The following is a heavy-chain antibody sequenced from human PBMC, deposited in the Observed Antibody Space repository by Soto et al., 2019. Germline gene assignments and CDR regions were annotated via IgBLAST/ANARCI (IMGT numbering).Heavy chain of an antibody. CDR2: LYYSGST. D-gene: IGHD5-18*01. V-gene: IGHV4-59*01. Sequence: PSETLSLTCPVSGGSISRYFWRWIRQPPGKGLEWIGYLYYSGSTNYNPSLKSRVTISVDTSKNQFSLKLTSVTAADTAVYYCARAGTGMVQLDYWGQGTLVTVS. CDR1: GGSISRYF. CDR3: ARAGTGMVQLDY. J-gene: IGHJ4*02.